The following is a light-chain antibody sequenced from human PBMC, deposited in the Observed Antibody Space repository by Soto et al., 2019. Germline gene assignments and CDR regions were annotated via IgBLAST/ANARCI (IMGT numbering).Light chain of an antibody. Sequence: EIVLTQSPATLSLSPGERATLSCRASQSVSSYLAWYQQKPGQAPRLLIYDASSRATGIPARFSGSGSGTEFTLTISSLEPEDFAVYYCHQYNSYSPTFGQGTKLEIK. CDR3: HQYNSYSPT. CDR1: QSVSSY. J-gene: IGKJ2*01. CDR2: DAS. V-gene: IGKV3-11*01.